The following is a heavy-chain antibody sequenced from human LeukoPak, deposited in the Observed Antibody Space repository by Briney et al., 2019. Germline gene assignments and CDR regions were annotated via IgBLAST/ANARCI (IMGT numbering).Heavy chain of an antibody. J-gene: IGHJ5*02. CDR2: ISSSSSTI. V-gene: IGHV3-48*01. CDR3: AREESGYDNDWFDP. CDR1: GFTFSSYS. Sequence: PGGSLRLSCAASGFTFSSYSMNWVRQAPGKGLEWVSYISSSSSTIYYADSVKGRFTISRDNAKNSLYLQMNSLRAEDTAVYYCAREESGYDNDWFDPWGQGTLVTVSS. D-gene: IGHD5-12*01.